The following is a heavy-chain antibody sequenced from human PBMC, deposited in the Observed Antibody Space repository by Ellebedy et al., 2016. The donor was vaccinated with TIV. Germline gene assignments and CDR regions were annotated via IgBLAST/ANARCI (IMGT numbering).Heavy chain of an antibody. J-gene: IGHJ5*02. CDR2: IIPIFGTA. CDR1: GGTFSSYA. CDR3: ARIVVVAGGRTGWFDP. V-gene: IGHV1-69*13. Sequence: ASVKVSCKASGGTFSSYAISWVRQAPGQGFEWMGGIIPIFGTANYAQKFQGRVTITADESTSTAYMELSSLRSEDTAVYYCARIVVVAGGRTGWFDPWGQGTLVTVSS. D-gene: IGHD2-15*01.